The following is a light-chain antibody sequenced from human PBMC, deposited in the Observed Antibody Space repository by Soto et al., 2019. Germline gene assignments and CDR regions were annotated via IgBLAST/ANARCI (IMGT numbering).Light chain of an antibody. Sequence: DIQMTQSPSSLSASVGDRVTITCRASQGITNYLAWYQQKPGKVPKLLIYAASTLQSGVPSRFSGSGSGTDFTLTISSLQPEDVASYYCQKYNSAPTFGGGTKVEIK. CDR2: AAS. V-gene: IGKV1-27*01. J-gene: IGKJ4*01. CDR3: QKYNSAPT. CDR1: QGITNY.